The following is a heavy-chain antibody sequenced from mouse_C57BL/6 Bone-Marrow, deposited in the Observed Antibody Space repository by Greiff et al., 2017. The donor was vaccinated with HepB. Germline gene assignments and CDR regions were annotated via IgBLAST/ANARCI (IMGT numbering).Heavy chain of an antibody. CDR2: IYPGDGDT. V-gene: IGHV1-82*01. J-gene: IGHJ3*01. CDR3: ARSQRAWFAY. Sequence: QVQLQQSGPELVKPGASVKISCKASGYAFSSSWMKWVKQRPGKGLEWIGRIYPGDGDTNYNGKFKGKATLTADKSSSTAYMQLSSLTSEDSAVYCCARSQRAWFAYWGQGTLVTVSA. CDR1: GYAFSSSW.